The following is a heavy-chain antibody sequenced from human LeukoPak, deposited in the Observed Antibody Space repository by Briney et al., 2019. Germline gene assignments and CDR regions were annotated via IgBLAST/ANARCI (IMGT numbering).Heavy chain of an antibody. J-gene: IGHJ4*02. D-gene: IGHD5-12*01. CDR2: ISDSGNA. CDR3: ARNYGGYVHGFDY. Sequence: PSETLSLTCAVYGGSFSGYYWSWIRQPPGKGLQWIGYISDSGNANYNPSLKSRVTMSVDTSKKQFSLKLSTVTAADTAVYYCARNYGGYVHGFDYWGQGTLVTVSS. CDR1: GGSFSGYY. V-gene: IGHV4-59*08.